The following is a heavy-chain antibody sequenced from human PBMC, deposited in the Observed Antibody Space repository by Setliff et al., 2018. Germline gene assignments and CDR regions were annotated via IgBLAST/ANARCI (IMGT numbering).Heavy chain of an antibody. CDR2: ISDDGINK. CDR3: ARQGDYDRVDP. J-gene: IGHJ5*02. CDR1: GFTFSSYA. Sequence: GGSLRLSCAASGFTFSSYAMHWVRQAPGKGPEWVAVISDDGINKYYADSVKGHISISVDKSISTAYLQWNSLKASDTAMYCCARQGDYDRVDPWGQGTLVTVSS. D-gene: IGHD3-22*01. V-gene: IGHV3-30*07.